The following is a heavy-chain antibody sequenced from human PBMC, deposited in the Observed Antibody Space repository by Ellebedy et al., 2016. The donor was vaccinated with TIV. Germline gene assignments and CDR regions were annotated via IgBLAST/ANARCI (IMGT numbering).Heavy chain of an antibody. Sequence: SVKVSCXASGGTFSSYAISWVRQAPGQGLEWMGGIIPIFGTANYAQKFQGRVTITADESTSTAYMEPSSLRSEDTAVYYCARGGYYDSSGYYSFDYWGQGTLVTVSS. V-gene: IGHV1-69*13. CDR3: ARGGYYDSSGYYSFDY. J-gene: IGHJ4*02. CDR2: IIPIFGTA. CDR1: GGTFSSYA. D-gene: IGHD3-22*01.